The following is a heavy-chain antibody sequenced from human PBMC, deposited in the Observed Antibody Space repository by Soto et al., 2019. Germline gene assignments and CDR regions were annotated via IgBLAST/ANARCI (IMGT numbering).Heavy chain of an antibody. J-gene: IGHJ4*02. V-gene: IGHV3-30*18. Sequence: QVQLVESGGGVVQPGRSRRLSCAPSGFTFSSYGMNWVRQAPGKGLEWVAVISYDGSNKYYTDSVKGRFTISRDNSKNTLNLQMNSLRADDTAVYYCAKALGELSPESYDYWGQGTLITVSS. CDR3: AKALGELSPESYDY. CDR1: GFTFSSYG. D-gene: IGHD3-16*02. CDR2: ISYDGSNK.